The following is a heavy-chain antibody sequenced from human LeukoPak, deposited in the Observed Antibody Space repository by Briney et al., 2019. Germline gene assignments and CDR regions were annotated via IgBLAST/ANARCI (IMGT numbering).Heavy chain of an antibody. D-gene: IGHD2-2*01. V-gene: IGHV1-18*01. Sequence: ASVKVSCKASGYTFTSYGISWVRQAPGQGLEWMGWISAYNGDTSYPQKVQGRVTITTDTSTTTAYMELRSLRSDDTAVYYCARRSQCSSSTCSKGGGFDIWGQGTMVTVSS. CDR3: ARRSQCSSSTCSKGGGFDI. CDR2: ISAYNGDT. J-gene: IGHJ3*02. CDR1: GYTFTSYG.